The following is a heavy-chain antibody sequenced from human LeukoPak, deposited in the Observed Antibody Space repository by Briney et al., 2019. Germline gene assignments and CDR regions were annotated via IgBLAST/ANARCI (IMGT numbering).Heavy chain of an antibody. Sequence: GGSLRLSCAASGFTFSSHDMHWVRQAPGKGLEWVAIISYDGGKKDYADSVKGRFTISRDNSKNTLYLQMNSLRAEDMAVYYCAKVATVTKSHYYYMDVWGKGTTVTVSS. CDR3: AKVATVTKSHYYYMDV. J-gene: IGHJ6*03. CDR2: ISYDGGKK. D-gene: IGHD4-11*01. V-gene: IGHV3-30*18. CDR1: GFTFSSHD.